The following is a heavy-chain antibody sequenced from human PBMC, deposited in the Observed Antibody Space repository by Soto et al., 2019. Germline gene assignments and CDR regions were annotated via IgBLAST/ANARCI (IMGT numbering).Heavy chain of an antibody. CDR1: GGSISSGGYY. CDR3: ARTIAADGTYYYYGMDV. Sequence: KPSETLSLTCTVSGGSISSGGYYWSWIRQHPGTGLEWIGYIYYSGSTYYNPSLKSRVTISVDTSKNQFSLKLSSVTAADTAVYYCARTIAADGTYYYYGMDVWGQGTTVTVSS. D-gene: IGHD6-13*01. V-gene: IGHV4-31*03. CDR2: IYYSGST. J-gene: IGHJ6*02.